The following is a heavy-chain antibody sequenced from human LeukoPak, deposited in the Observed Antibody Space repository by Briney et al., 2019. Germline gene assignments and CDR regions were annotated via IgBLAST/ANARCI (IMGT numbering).Heavy chain of an antibody. CDR1: GYSISSGYY. Sequence: SETLSLTCTVSGYSISSGYYWGWIRQPPGKGLEWIGSIYHSGSTYYNPSLKSRVTISVDTSKNQFSLKLSSVTAADTAVYYCARRLTGYWGQGTLVTVSS. J-gene: IGHJ4*02. CDR3: ARRLTGY. V-gene: IGHV4-38-2*02. D-gene: IGHD4/OR15-4a*01. CDR2: IYHSGST.